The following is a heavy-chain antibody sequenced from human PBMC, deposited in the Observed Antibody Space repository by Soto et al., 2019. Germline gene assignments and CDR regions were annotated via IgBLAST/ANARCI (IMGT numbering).Heavy chain of an antibody. D-gene: IGHD6-13*01. CDR3: ARDGGDSSSWYFAFDI. J-gene: IGHJ3*02. CDR1: GFTFSSYS. V-gene: IGHV3-48*01. CDR2: ISSSSTI. Sequence: GGSLRLSCAASGFTFSSYSMNWVRQAPGKGLEWVSYISSSSTIYYADSVKGRFTISRDNAKNSLYLQMNSLRAEDTAVYYCARDGGDSSSWYFAFDIWGQGTMVTVSS.